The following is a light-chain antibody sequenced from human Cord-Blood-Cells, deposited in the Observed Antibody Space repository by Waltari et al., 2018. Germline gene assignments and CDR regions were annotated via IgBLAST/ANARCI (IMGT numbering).Light chain of an antibody. Sequence: QSALTQPRSVSRSPGQSVTISCTGTSSDVGGYNYVSWYQQHPGKAPKLMIYDVSKRPSGVPDRFSGSKSGNTASLTISGLQAEDEADYYCCSYAGSYTLLFGGGTKLTVL. CDR1: SSDVGGYNY. V-gene: IGLV2-11*01. CDR2: DVS. CDR3: CSYAGSYTLL. J-gene: IGLJ2*01.